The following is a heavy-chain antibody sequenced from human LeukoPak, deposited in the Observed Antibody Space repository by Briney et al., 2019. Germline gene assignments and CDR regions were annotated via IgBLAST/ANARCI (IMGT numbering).Heavy chain of an antibody. CDR2: ISYDGSNK. D-gene: IGHD6-19*01. V-gene: IGHV3-30*04. Sequence: GGSLRLSCAASGFTFSSYAMHWVRQAPGKGLEWVAVISYDGSNKNYADSVKGRFTISRDTSKNTLYMQMNSLRAEDTAVYYCARSYRSGWYYFDYWGQGTLVTVSS. J-gene: IGHJ4*02. CDR3: ARSYRSGWYYFDY. CDR1: GFTFSSYA.